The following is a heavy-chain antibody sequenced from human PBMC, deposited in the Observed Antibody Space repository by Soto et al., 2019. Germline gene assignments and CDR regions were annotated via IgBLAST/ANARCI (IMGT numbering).Heavy chain of an antibody. J-gene: IGHJ4*02. CDR2: SHQSGNT. Sequence: QVQLQESGPGLVKPSGTLSLTCAVSGVSIGSHDWWTWVRQPPGKGLEWIGESHQSGNTNYNSSLERRVTISLDKSKNHCSLQLSSVTVADTAVYYCATRDTGRVYWGQGTLVTVSS. CDR3: ATRDTGRVY. CDR1: GVSIGSHDW. D-gene: IGHD5-18*01. V-gene: IGHV4-4*02.